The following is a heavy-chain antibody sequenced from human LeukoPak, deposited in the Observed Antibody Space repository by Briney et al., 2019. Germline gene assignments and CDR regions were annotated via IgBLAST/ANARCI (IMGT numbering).Heavy chain of an antibody. CDR3: ARVGGGVAVDP. CDR2: IYYSGST. CDR1: GGSISSYY. J-gene: IGHJ5*02. D-gene: IGHD2-8*02. V-gene: IGHV4-59*01. Sequence: SETPSLTCTVSGGSISSYYWSWIRQPPGKGLEWIGYIYYSGSTNYNPSLKSRVTISVDTSKNQFSLKLSSVTAADTAVYYCARVGGGVAVDPWGQGTLVTVSS.